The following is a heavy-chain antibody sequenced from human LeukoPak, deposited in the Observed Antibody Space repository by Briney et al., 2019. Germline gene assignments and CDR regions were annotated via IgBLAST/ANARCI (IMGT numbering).Heavy chain of an antibody. CDR2: INPNSGGT. D-gene: IGHD3-16*02. CDR3: ARGFWFGGVIDHFDY. J-gene: IGHJ4*02. CDR1: GYTFTGYY. V-gene: IGHV1-2*02. Sequence: GASVKVSCKASGYTFTGYYMHWVRQAPGQGLEWMGWINPNSGGTSYAQKFQGRVTMTRDTSISTAYMELSRLTSDDTAVYYCARGFWFGGVIDHFDYWGQGALVTVSS.